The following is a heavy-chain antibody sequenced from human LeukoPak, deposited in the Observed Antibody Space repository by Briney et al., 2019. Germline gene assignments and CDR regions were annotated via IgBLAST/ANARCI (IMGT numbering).Heavy chain of an antibody. CDR2: ISSSGSTI. D-gene: IGHD2-15*01. CDR3: ARDWRGGTDY. J-gene: IGHJ4*02. CDR1: GFTFSSYE. Sequence: PGGSLRLSCIVSGFTFSSYEMNWVRQVPGKGLEWLPYISSSGSTIYYADSVKGRFTMSRDNAKNSLYLQMNSLRVEDTALYYCARDWRGGTDYWGQGTLVTVSS. V-gene: IGHV3-48*03.